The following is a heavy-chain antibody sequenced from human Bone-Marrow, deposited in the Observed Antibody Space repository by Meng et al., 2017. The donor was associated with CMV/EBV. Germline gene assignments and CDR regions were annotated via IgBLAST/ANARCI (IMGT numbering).Heavy chain of an antibody. J-gene: IGHJ6*02. CDR2: ISSSGSTI. V-gene: IGHV3-11*01. Sequence: GGSLRLSCAASGFTFSDYYMSWIRQAPGKGLEWVSYISSSGSTIYYADSVKGRFTISRDSAKNSLYLQMNSLRAEDTAVYYCARRIAAAGTAYYYYGMDVWGQGPMVTGSS. CDR3: ARRIAAAGTAYYYYGMDV. CDR1: GFTFSDYY. D-gene: IGHD6-13*01.